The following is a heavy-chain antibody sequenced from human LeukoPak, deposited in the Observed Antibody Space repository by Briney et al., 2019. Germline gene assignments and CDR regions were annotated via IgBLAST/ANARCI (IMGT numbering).Heavy chain of an antibody. CDR3: ARDYYDSSGSDAFDI. V-gene: IGHV5-10-1*01. CDR2: IDPSDSYT. D-gene: IGHD3-22*01. Sequence: GESLRISCKGSGYSFTSYWISWVRQMPGKGLEWMGRIDPSDSYTNYSPSFQGHVTISADKSISTAYLQWSSLKASDTAMYYCARDYYDSSGSDAFDIWGQGTMVTVYS. J-gene: IGHJ3*02. CDR1: GYSFTSYW.